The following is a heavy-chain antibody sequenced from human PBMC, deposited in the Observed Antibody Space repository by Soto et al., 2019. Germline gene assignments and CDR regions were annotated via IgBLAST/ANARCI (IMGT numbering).Heavy chain of an antibody. D-gene: IGHD3-22*01. CDR2: ISAYNGNT. Sequence: ASVKVSCKASGYTFTSYGISWVRQAPGQGLEWMGWISAYNGNTNYAQKLQGRVTMTTDTSTSTAYMELSSLRSEDTAVYYCARASMYYYDSSGYSFDYWGQGTLVTVSS. V-gene: IGHV1-18*01. CDR3: ARASMYYYDSSGYSFDY. CDR1: GYTFTSYG. J-gene: IGHJ4*02.